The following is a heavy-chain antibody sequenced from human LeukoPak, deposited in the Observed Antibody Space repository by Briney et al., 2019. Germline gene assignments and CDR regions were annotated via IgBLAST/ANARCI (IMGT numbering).Heavy chain of an antibody. CDR2: ISSSGSTI. V-gene: IGHV3-11*01. J-gene: IGHJ4*02. CDR3: ARGTYESGVYYFDY. CDR1: GFTFCDYY. Sequence: GGSLRLSCAASGFTFCDYYMSWIRQVPGKGLEWVSFISSSGSTIYYADSVKGRFTISRDNAKKSLYLQMNSLRAEDNAVYYCARGTYESGVYYFDYRGQATLVTDSS. D-gene: IGHD5-12*01.